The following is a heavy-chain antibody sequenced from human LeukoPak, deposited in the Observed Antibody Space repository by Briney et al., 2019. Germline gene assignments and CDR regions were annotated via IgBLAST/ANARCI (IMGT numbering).Heavy chain of an antibody. CDR2: LYWDDDK. D-gene: IGHD2-15*01. Sequence: SGPTLANLTQTLTLTCTLSGFSLTTSGVGVGWIRQPPGKALEWLTLLYWDDDKRYSPSMKSRLPITKDTSNNQVVLTMTNMDPVDTATDYCAHTSRCCSGGSCYSVWFDPWGQGTLVTVSS. CDR1: GFSLTTSGVG. CDR3: AHTSRCCSGGSCYSVWFDP. V-gene: IGHV2-5*02. J-gene: IGHJ5*02.